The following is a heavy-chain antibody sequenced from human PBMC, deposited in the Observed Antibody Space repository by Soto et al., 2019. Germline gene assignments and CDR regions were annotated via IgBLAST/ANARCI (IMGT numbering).Heavy chain of an antibody. V-gene: IGHV3-74*01. CDR2: VNSDESSR. J-gene: IGHJ2*01. Sequence: EVQLVEAGGDSVQPGGSLRLSCVASGFTFSNYWMHWVRQAPGKGLEWVSRVNSDESSRAYADSVKGRFISSRDNDKKSLSLEMNSLRDEDTAVYYCARGIYFYFDLWGRGTLVTVSS. CDR1: GFTFSNYW. CDR3: ARGIYFYFDL.